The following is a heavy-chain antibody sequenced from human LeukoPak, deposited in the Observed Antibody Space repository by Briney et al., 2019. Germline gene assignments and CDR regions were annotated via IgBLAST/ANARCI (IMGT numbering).Heavy chain of an antibody. V-gene: IGHV1-69*13. CDR3: ARGRCSSTSCYTPLYYYYMDV. CDR2: IIPIFGTA. Sequence: SVKVSCKASGGTFSSYAISWVRQAPGQGLEWMGEIIPIFGTANYAQKFQGRVTITADESTSTAYMELSSLRSEDTAVYYCARGRCSSTSCYTPLYYYYMDVWGKGTTVTVSS. CDR1: GGTFSSYA. J-gene: IGHJ6*03. D-gene: IGHD2-2*02.